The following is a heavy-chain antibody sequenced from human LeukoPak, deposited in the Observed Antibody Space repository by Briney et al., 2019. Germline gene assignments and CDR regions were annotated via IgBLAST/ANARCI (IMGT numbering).Heavy chain of an antibody. D-gene: IGHD3-9*01. CDR3: ARPYGIDWYMDYFDY. CDR1: GFKFSDYD. J-gene: IGHJ4*02. Sequence: PGGSLQLSCAASGFKFSDYDMDWVRQPPGKGLDWVGRIRNRARGHTTEYAASVKGRFTVSRDDSKSSVYRQTNSLKSEDTAVYYCARPYGIDWYMDYFDYWGQGTLVTVSS. CDR2: IRNRARGHTT. V-gene: IGHV3-72*01.